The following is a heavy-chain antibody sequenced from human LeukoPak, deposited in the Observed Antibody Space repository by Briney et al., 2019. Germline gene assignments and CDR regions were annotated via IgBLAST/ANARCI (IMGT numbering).Heavy chain of an antibody. Sequence: SVKVSCKASGGTFSSYTISWVRQAPGQGLEWMGRIIPILGIANYAQKFQGRVTITTDESTSTAYMELSSLRSEDTAVYYCARDLGGYSGYWGQGTLVTVSS. CDR2: IIPILGIA. CDR3: ARDLGGYSGY. V-gene: IGHV1-69*16. J-gene: IGHJ4*02. D-gene: IGHD5-12*01. CDR1: GGTFSSYT.